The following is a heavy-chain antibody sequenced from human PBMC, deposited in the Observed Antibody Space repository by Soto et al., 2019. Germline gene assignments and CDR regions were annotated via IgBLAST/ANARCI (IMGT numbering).Heavy chain of an antibody. CDR3: EKDLLPPFDCGGDCFDASGFDY. V-gene: IGHV3-23*01. Sequence: GGSLRLSCAASGFTFSSYAMSWVRQAPGKGLEWVSAISGSGGSTYYADSVKGRFTISRDNSKNTLYLQMNSLRAEDTAVYYCEKDLLPPFDCGGDCFDASGFDYWGQGTLVTVSS. CDR2: ISGSGGST. CDR1: GFTFSSYA. J-gene: IGHJ4*02. D-gene: IGHD2-21*02.